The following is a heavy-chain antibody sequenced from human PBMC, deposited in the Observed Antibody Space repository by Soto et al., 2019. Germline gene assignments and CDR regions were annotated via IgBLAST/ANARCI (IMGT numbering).Heavy chain of an antibody. CDR1: GYTFTSYD. Sequence: ASVKVSCKASGYTFTSYDINWVRQATGQGLEWMGWMNPNSGNTGYAQKFQGRVTMTRNTSISTAYMELSSLRSEDTAVYYCARRGVGSYYGSGHDVFDFRGQGSTVIVSS. CDR3: ARRGVGSYYGSGHDVFDF. V-gene: IGHV1-8*01. D-gene: IGHD3-10*01. J-gene: IGHJ3*01. CDR2: MNPNSGNT.